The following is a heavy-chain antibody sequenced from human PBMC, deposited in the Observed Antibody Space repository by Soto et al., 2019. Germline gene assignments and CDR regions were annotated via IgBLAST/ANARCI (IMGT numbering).Heavy chain of an antibody. CDR2: INHSGST. Sequence: PSETLSLTCAVYGGSFSGYYWSWIRQPPGKGLEWIGEINHSGSTNYNPSLKSRVTISVDTSKNQFSLKLSSVTAADTAVYYCARGDYYDSSGYVDYWGQGTLVTVSS. CDR1: GGSFSGYY. CDR3: ARGDYYDSSGYVDY. D-gene: IGHD3-22*01. J-gene: IGHJ4*02. V-gene: IGHV4-34*01.